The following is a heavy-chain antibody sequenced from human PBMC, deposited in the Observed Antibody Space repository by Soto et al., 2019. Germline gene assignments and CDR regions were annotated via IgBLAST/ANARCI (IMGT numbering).Heavy chain of an antibody. Sequence: SGPTLVKPTQTLTLTCTFSGFSLSTSGVGVGWIRQPPGKALEWLALIYWDDDKRYSPSLKSRLTITKDTSKNQVVLTMTNMDPVDTATYYCAHRNRIYAPPNYFDYWGQGTLVTVSS. CDR3: AHRNRIYAPPNYFDY. J-gene: IGHJ4*02. CDR1: GFSLSTSGVG. CDR2: IYWDDDK. D-gene: IGHD4-17*01. V-gene: IGHV2-5*02.